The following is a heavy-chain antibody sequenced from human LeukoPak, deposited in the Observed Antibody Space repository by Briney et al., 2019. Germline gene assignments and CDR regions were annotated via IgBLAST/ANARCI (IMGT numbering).Heavy chain of an antibody. Sequence: GESLKISCKGSGYSFTSDWIGWVRQMPGKGLEWMGIIYPGDSDTTYSPSFQGQVTISADKSISTAYLQWSSLKASDTAMYYCARQPGIASRAPRFDYWGQGTLVTVSS. J-gene: IGHJ4*02. CDR2: IYPGDSDT. CDR3: ARQPGIASRAPRFDY. CDR1: GYSFTSDW. V-gene: IGHV5-51*01. D-gene: IGHD6-13*01.